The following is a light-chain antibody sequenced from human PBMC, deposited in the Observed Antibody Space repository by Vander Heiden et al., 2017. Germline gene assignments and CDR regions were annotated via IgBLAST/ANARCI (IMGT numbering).Light chain of an antibody. CDR2: DAS. V-gene: IGKV3-11*01. Sequence: EFVLTQSPATLSLSPGERATFSCRASQSVSGNLAWYQQKSGQAPRVLIGDASNMATGIPARFSGSGSGTDFTLTISSLEPEDFAVYYCQQRSRWPPYTFGQGTKLEI. CDR1: QSVSGN. J-gene: IGKJ2*01. CDR3: QQRSRWPPYT.